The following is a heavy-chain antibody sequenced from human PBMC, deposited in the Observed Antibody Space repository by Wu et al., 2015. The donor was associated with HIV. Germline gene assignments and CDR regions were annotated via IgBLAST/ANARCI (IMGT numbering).Heavy chain of an antibody. J-gene: IGHJ3*02. V-gene: IGHV1-69*05. D-gene: IGHD3-10*01. Sequence: QVQLVQSGAEMKKPGSSVKVSCKPSRGTFHNYAISWVRQAPGEGLEWMGGIHPTYGTADYAQKFQGRVSITTDESIITIYIELTRLKKEDTAVYYCARPSAWFGNSPHAFDIWGQGTVVTVSS. CDR3: ARPSAWFGNSPHAFDI. CDR2: IHPTYGTA. CDR1: RGTFHNYA.